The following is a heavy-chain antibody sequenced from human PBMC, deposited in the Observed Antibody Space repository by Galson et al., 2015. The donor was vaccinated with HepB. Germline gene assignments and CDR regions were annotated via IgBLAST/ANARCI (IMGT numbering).Heavy chain of an antibody. Sequence: SLRLSCAASGFTVSSNYISWVRQAPGKGLEWVSVIYSGGSTYYADSVKGRFTISRHNSKNTLYLQMNSLRAEDTAVYYCARVDPAKRYGMDVWGQGTTVTVSS. CDR1: GFTVSSNY. J-gene: IGHJ6*02. CDR2: IYSGGST. V-gene: IGHV3-53*04. CDR3: ARVDPAKRYGMDV.